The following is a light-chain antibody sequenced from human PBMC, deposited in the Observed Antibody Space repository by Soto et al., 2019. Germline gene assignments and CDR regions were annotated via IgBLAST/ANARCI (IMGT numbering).Light chain of an antibody. V-gene: IGLV2-14*01. CDR1: SSDVGGYNY. CDR3: SSYTSSSTPDV. CDR2: DVS. J-gene: IGLJ1*01. Sequence: QSALTQPASVSGSPGQSITISCTGTSSDVGGYNYVSWYQQHPGKAPKLMIYDVSNRPSGVSNRFSGSKSGNTASLTISGLQAADEADYYCSSYTSSSTPDVFGTGTKVTVL.